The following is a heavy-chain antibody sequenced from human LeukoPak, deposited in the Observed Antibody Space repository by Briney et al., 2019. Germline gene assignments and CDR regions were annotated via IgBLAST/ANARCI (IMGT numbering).Heavy chain of an antibody. V-gene: IGHV3-15*01. D-gene: IGHD5/OR15-5a*01. J-gene: IGHJ3*02. Sequence: KPGGSLRLSCVCSGFTYTTAWMNLARQAPGKGLEWVGRIRNKTDGGTTDYAAPVKGRFTISRDDSKNTLYLQMNSLKTEDTAVYYSCDFYADPALYIWEEGTMVTVSS. CDR1: GFTYTTAW. CDR3: CDFYADPALYI. CDR2: IRNKTDGGTT.